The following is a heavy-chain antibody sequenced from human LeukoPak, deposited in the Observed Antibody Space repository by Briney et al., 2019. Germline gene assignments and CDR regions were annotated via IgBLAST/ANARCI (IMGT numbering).Heavy chain of an antibody. CDR3: ARPMSSKNYYY. CDR2: INYGGDT. D-gene: IGHD1-7*01. CDR1: GDSIKSNNLY. V-gene: IGHV4-39*01. J-gene: IGHJ4*02. Sequence: SETLSLTCTVSGDSIKSNNLYWGWIRQPPGKGLEWNGSINYGGDTYYNPSLKSRVTISVDTSQNQFSLKVNSVSVADTAVYFCARPMSSKNYYYWGQGTLVSVSP.